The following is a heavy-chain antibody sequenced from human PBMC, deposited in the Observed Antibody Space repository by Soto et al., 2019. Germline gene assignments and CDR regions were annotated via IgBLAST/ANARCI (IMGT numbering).Heavy chain of an antibody. D-gene: IGHD6-25*01. CDR1: GYSFTSYW. CDR3: ARLVEPSIAAAGSENYDGMDV. CDR2: IDPSDSYT. V-gene: IGHV5-10-1*01. J-gene: IGHJ6*02. Sequence: GESLKISCKGSGYSFTSYWISWVRQMPGKGLEWMGRIDPSDSYTNYSPSFQGHVTISADKSISTAYLQWSSLKASDTAMYYCARLVEPSIAAAGSENYDGMDVWGQGTMLTVFS.